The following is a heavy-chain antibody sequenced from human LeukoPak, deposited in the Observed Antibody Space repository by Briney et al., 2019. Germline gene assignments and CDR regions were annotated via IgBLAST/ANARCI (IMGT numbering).Heavy chain of an antibody. CDR2: INAGNGNT. J-gene: IGHJ4*02. Sequence: ASVKVSCKASGYAFTSYAMHWMRQAPGQRLEWMGWINAGNGNTKYSQKFQGRVTITRDTSASTAYMELSSLRSEDTAVYYCARDGSIAVAGRIDYWGQCTLVTVSS. D-gene: IGHD6-19*01. CDR3: ARDGSIAVAGRIDY. V-gene: IGHV1-3*01. CDR1: GYAFTSYA.